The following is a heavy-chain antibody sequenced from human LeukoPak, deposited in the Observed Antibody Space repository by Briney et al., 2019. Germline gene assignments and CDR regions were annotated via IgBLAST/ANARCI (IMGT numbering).Heavy chain of an antibody. CDR3: ARFEVPYSSSRNGRFDP. D-gene: IGHD6-13*01. CDR2: INPSGGST. V-gene: IGHV1-46*01. J-gene: IGHJ5*02. CDR1: GYTFTSYY. Sequence: ASVKVSCKASGYTFTSYYMHWVRQAPGQGLEWMGIINPSGGSTTYAQKFQGRVTMTRDTSTSTVYMELSSLRSEDTAIYYCARFEVPYSSSRNGRFDPRGQGTLVTVSS.